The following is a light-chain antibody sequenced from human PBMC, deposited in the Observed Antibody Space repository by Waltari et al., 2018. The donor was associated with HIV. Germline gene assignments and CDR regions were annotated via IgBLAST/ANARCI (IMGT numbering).Light chain of an antibody. CDR2: GAS. CDR3: QQYNNWPPA. J-gene: IGKJ1*01. CDR1: QSVSSN. Sequence: EIVMTQSPATLSVSPGERATLSCRASQSVSSNLAWYQQKPGQAPRLLIYGASTRATGIPARFSGSGSGTEFTLTISSLQSEDFAVYYCQQYNNWPPAFGQGTKVEIK. V-gene: IGKV3-15*01.